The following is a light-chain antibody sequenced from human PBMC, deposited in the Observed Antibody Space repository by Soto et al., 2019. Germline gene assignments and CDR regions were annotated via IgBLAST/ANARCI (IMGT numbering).Light chain of an antibody. CDR3: QQYNDWPPT. V-gene: IGKV3-15*01. CDR2: GAS. CDR1: QKSSRSY. Sequence: ETVMTQSPATLSVSPGERATLSCRASQKSSRSYLAWYQQKPGQAPRLLIYGASTRATGIPARFSGSGSGTEFTLSIGSLQSEDFAVYYCQQYNDWPPTFGQGTKVDIK. J-gene: IGKJ1*01.